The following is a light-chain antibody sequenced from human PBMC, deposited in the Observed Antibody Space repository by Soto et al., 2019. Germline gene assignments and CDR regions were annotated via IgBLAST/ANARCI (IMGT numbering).Light chain of an antibody. V-gene: IGKV3-20*01. J-gene: IGKJ1*01. CDR3: QQYGTSPWK. CDR1: RSVTSNY. Sequence: EIVLTQSPGTLSLYPGESATLSCRASRSVTSNYIAWYQQKPGQAPRLLIYRASTRATGIPDRFSGSGSGTDFTLTISRLEPEDFAVYHCQQYGTSPWKFGQGTKVDIK. CDR2: RAS.